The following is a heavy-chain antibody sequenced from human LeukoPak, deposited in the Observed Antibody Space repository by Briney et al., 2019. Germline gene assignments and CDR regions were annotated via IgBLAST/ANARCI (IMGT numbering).Heavy chain of an antibody. CDR3: ARLDDVVTAPNFDY. CDR2: IYPGDSDT. D-gene: IGHD2-21*02. V-gene: IGHV5-51*01. CDR1: GYSFTSYW. J-gene: IGHJ4*02. Sequence: GESLKTSCKGSGYSFTSYWIGWVRQMPGKGLEWMGIIYPGDSDTRYSPSLQGQVTTSADKSISTAYLQWSSLKASDTAMYYCARLDDVVTAPNFDYWGQGTLVTVSS.